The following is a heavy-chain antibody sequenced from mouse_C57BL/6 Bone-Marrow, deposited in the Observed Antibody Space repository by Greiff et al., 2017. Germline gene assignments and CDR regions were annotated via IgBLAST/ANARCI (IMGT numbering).Heavy chain of an antibody. J-gene: IGHJ2*01. CDR1: GFNIKDDY. CDR2: IVPENGDT. D-gene: IGHD2-3*01. V-gene: IGHV14-4*01. CDR3: TTFYDGYNY. Sequence: EVQLQQSGAELVRPGASVKLSCTASGFNIKDDYMHWVKQRPEQGLEWIGWIVPENGDTEYASKFQGKATFTADTSSNTAYLQLSSLTSEDTAVYYCTTFYDGYNYWGQGTTLTVSA.